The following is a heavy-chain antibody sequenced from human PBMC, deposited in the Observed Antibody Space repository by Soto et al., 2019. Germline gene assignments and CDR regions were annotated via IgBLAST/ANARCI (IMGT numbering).Heavy chain of an antibody. Sequence: PSETLSLTCAVSGGSISSGGYSWSWIRQPPGKGLEWIGYIYHSGSTYYNPSLKSRVTISVDRSKNQFSLKLSSVTAADTAVYYCARNNNWNDGGWFDPWGQGTPVTVSS. D-gene: IGHD1-20*01. V-gene: IGHV4-30-2*01. J-gene: IGHJ5*02. CDR1: GGSISSGGYS. CDR3: ARNNNWNDGGWFDP. CDR2: IYHSGST.